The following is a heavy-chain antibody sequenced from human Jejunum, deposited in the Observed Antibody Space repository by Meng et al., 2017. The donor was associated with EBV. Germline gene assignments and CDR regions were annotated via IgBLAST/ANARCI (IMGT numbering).Heavy chain of an antibody. CDR2: IKNKAGSYTA. V-gene: IGHV3-72*01. Sequence: EVQLVESXXGLVLXGGSLRPSCAASGFTFSEPYMDWVRQAPGKGLEWIGRIKNKAGSYTADYAASVKGRFSISRDDSKNSLYLQMTGLKTEDTAVYYCARDWETSLDAWGQGTLVTVSS. CDR3: ARDWETSLDA. D-gene: IGHD1-26*01. J-gene: IGHJ5*02. CDR1: GFTFSEPY.